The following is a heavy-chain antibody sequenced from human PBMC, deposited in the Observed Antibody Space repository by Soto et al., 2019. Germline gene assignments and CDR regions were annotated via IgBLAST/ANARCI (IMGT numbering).Heavy chain of an antibody. CDR3: ARGPLRNWFDP. CDR2: INAGNANT. J-gene: IGHJ5*02. V-gene: IGHV1-3*01. CDR1: GYTFTSYA. Sequence: ASVKVSCKASGYTFTSYAMHWLRQAPGQRLEWMGWINAGNANTKYSQKFQGRVTITRDTSASTAYMELSSLRSEDTAVYYCARGPLRNWFDPWGQGTLVTVSS.